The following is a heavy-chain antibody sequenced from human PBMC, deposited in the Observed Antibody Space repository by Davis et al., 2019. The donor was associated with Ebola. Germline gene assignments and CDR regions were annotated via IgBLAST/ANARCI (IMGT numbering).Heavy chain of an antibody. CDR2: ISWNSGSI. V-gene: IGHV3-9*01. D-gene: IGHD3-3*01. J-gene: IGHJ4*02. CDR3: AKDYQIFWSGKTAFGWFDY. CDR1: GFTFDDYA. Sequence: SLKICCAASGFTFDDYAMHWVRQAPGKGLEWVSGISWNSGSIGYADSVKGRFTISRDNAKNSLYLQMNSLRAEDTALYYCAKDYQIFWSGKTAFGWFDYWGQGTLVTVSS.